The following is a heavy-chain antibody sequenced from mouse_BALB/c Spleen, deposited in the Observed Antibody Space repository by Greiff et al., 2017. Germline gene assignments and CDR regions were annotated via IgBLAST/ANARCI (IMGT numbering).Heavy chain of an antibody. CDR3: ARSRLGYYAMDY. D-gene: IGHD1-2*01. J-gene: IGHJ4*01. CDR2: ISSGGGNT. V-gene: IGHV5-9*03. CDR1: GFTFSSYT. Sequence: EVKLVESGGGLVKPGGSLKLSCAASGFTFSSYTMSWVRQTPEKRLEWVATISSGGGNTYYPDSVKGRFTISRDNAKNNLYLQMSSLRSEDTALYYCARSRLGYYAMDYWGQGTSVTVSS.